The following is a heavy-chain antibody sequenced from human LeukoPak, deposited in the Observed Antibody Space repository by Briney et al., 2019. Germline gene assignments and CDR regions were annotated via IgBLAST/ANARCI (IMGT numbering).Heavy chain of an antibody. V-gene: IGHV3-23*01. CDR2: IGGSGTRT. CDR1: GFTFTTYG. CDR3: AKDTKHPLWPPSFDC. J-gene: IGHJ4*02. Sequence: PGGSLRLSCSASGFTFTTYGMNWVRQAPGKGLEWVSGIGGSGTRTYYADSVKGRFTISRDNSKNTLYLQMNSLRAEDTAVYYCAKDTKHPLWPPSFDCWGQGPLVTVSS. D-gene: IGHD3-16*01.